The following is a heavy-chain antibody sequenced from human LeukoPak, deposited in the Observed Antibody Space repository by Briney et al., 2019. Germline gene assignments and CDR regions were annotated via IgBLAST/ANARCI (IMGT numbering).Heavy chain of an antibody. Sequence: ASVKVSCKASGYTFTSYLISWVRQVPGQGLEWMGWISGHNGNTDYAQKFKDRVTLTTDTSTSTAYMELRSLTSDDTAVYYCARIWAEFQLVFDFWSQGTLVTVSP. V-gene: IGHV1-18*01. CDR3: ARIWAEFQLVFDF. CDR2: ISGHNGNT. J-gene: IGHJ4*02. D-gene: IGHD6-13*01. CDR1: GYTFTSYL.